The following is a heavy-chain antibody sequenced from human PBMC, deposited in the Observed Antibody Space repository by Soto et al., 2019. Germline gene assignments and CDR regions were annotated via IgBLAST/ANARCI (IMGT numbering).Heavy chain of an antibody. V-gene: IGHV4-30-2*01. Sequence: LQLQESGSGLVKPSQTLSLTCAVSGGSIGSGPYSWSWIRQPPGKGLEWIGYIYHSGTTYYSPSLKSRVIISVDRSRNQFSLELTSVTAADTAVYYCARYDATGYYFLDWGQGTLVTVSS. D-gene: IGHD3-22*01. CDR3: ARYDATGYYFLD. J-gene: IGHJ4*02. CDR2: IYHSGTT. CDR1: GGSIGSGPYS.